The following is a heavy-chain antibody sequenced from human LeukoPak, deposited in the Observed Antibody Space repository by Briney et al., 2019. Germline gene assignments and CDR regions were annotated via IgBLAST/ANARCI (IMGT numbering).Heavy chain of an antibody. V-gene: IGHV4-4*07. CDR3: ARSEWELLFWFDP. Sequence: PSGTLSLTCTVSGGSFSSYYWSWIRQPPGKGLEWIGRIYTSGSTNYNPSLKSRVTMSVDTSTNQFSLQLSSVTAADTAVYYCARSEWELLFWFDPWGQGTLVTISS. D-gene: IGHD1-26*01. CDR1: GGSFSSYY. J-gene: IGHJ5*02. CDR2: IYTSGST.